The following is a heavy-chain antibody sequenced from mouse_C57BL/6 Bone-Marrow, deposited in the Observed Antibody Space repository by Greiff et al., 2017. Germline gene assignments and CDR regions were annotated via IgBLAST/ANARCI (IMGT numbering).Heavy chain of an antibody. CDR1: GYTFTSYW. CDR2: IYPGNSDT. CDR3: TNYDYGSSYDAMDY. J-gene: IGHJ4*01. Sequence: DVKLQESGTVLARPGASVKMSCKTSGYTFTSYWMHWVKQRPGQGLEWIGAIYPGNSDTSYNQKFKGKAKLTAVTSASTAYMELSSLTNEDSAVYYCTNYDYGSSYDAMDYWGQGTSVTVSS. V-gene: IGHV1-5*01. D-gene: IGHD1-1*01.